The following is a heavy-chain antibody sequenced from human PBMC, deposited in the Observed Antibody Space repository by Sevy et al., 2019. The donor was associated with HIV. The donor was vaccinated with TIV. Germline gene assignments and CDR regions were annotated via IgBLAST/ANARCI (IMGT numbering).Heavy chain of an antibody. V-gene: IGHV3-11*01. D-gene: IGHD6-6*01. J-gene: IGHJ4*02. CDR1: GFTFSDYY. Sequence: GGSLRLSCAASGFTFSDYYINWIRQAPGKGLEWISYISSSGGTIYYADSVKGRFTISRDNAKNSLYLQVNSLRAEDTAVYYCAREDIADRHFDYWGQGTVVTVSS. CDR2: ISSSGGTI. CDR3: AREDIADRHFDY.